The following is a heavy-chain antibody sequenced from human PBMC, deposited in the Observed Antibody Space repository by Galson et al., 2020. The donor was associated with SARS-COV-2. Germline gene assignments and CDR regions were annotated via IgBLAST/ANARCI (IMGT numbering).Heavy chain of an antibody. CDR3: ASSLPGGYGDYAVDI. V-gene: IGHV3-20*04. D-gene: IGHD4-17*01. CDR1: GFTFDDYG. Sequence: GWSLRLSCAASGFTFDDYGMSWVRQAPGKGLEWVSGINWNGGSTGYADSVKGRFTISRDNAKNSLYLQMNSLRAEDTALYYCASSLPGGYGDYAVDIWGQGTMVTVSS. CDR2: INWNGGST. J-gene: IGHJ3*02.